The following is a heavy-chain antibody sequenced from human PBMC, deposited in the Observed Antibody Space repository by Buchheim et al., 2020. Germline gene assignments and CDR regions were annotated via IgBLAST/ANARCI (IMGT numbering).Heavy chain of an antibody. D-gene: IGHD3-16*02. CDR3: AREDYDYVWGSYLDY. CDR2: IYYSGST. J-gene: IGHJ4*02. V-gene: IGHV4-59*01. Sequence: QVQLQESGPGLVKPSETLSLTCTVSGGSISSYYWSWIRQPPGKGLEWIGYIYYSGSTNYNPSLKSRVTISVDTSKNQFSLKLNSVTAADTAVYYCAREDYDYVWGSYLDYWGQGTL. CDR1: GGSISSYY.